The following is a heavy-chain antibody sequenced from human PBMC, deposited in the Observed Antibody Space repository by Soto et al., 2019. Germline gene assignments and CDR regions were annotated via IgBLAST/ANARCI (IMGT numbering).Heavy chain of an antibody. J-gene: IGHJ4*02. D-gene: IGHD5-18*01. CDR1: GFTFSSYA. CDR3: AKDLTAYSYGPFDY. V-gene: IGHV3-23*01. CDR2: ISGSGGST. Sequence: GGSLRLSCAASGFTFSSYAMSWVRQAPGKGLEWVSAISGSGGSTYYADSVKGRFTISRDNSKNTLYLQMNSLRAEDTAVYYCAKDLTAYSYGPFDYWGQGTLVTAPQ.